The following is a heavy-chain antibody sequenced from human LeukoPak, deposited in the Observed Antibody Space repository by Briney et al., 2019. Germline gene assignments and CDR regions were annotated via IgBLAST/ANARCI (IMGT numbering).Heavy chain of an antibody. CDR2: ISSSSSYI. CDR1: GFTFSSYS. J-gene: IGHJ4*02. D-gene: IGHD5-18*01. Sequence: GGSLRLSCAASGFTFSSYSMNWVRQAPGKGLEWVSSISSSSSYIYYADSVEGRFTISRGNAKNSLYLQMNSLRAEDTAVYYCARVRGYSYGSRDHYFDYWGQGTLVTVSS. V-gene: IGHV3-21*01. CDR3: ARVRGYSYGSRDHYFDY.